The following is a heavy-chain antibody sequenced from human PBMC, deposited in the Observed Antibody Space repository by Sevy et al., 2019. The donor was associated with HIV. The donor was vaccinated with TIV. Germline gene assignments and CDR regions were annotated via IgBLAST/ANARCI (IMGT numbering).Heavy chain of an antibody. J-gene: IGHJ5*02. CDR2: FDPKHGER. CDR3: VTNSRYFSGSTLSWAEGLFDP. CDR1: GNTLTELS. V-gene: IGHV1-24*01. D-gene: IGHD2-15*01. Sequence: ASVKVSCKVSGNTLTELSMHWVRQSPGKGLEWMGSFDPKHGERIYAQKFQGRISMTEDTSTDTAYMELSSLRSEDTAVYYCVTNSRYFSGSTLSWAEGLFDPWGQGTLVTVSS.